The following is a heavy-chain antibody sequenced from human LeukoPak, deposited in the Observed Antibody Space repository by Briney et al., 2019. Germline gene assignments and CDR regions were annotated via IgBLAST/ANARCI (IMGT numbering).Heavy chain of an antibody. Sequence: SVTLSLTCTVSGGSISSYYWSWIRQPAGKGLQWIGRIYSSGSTNYNPSLKSRVTISVDTSKNQFSLKLSSVTAADTAVYYCARGLVDDYGDYVGAFDIWGQGTMVTVSS. V-gene: IGHV4-4*07. CDR1: GGSISSYY. J-gene: IGHJ3*02. CDR3: ARGLVDDYGDYVGAFDI. D-gene: IGHD4-17*01. CDR2: IYSSGST.